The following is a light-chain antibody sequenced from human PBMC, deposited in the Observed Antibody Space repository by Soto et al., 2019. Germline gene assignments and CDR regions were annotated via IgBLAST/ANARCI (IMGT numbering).Light chain of an antibody. CDR2: KAS. J-gene: IGKJ1*01. Sequence: DIQMTQSPSTLSASVGDIVIITCRASQSISSWLAWYQQKPGKAPKLLIYKASSLESGVPSRFSGSGSGTEFTLTISSLQPDDFATYYCQQYNSYPGTFGQGTKVDIK. CDR3: QQYNSYPGT. V-gene: IGKV1-5*03. CDR1: QSISSW.